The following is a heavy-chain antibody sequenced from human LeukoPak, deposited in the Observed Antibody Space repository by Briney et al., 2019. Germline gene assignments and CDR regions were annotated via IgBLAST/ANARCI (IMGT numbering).Heavy chain of an antibody. CDR3: ARDNSVGDNAWWFDP. J-gene: IGHJ5*02. Sequence: ASVTVSCKASGYTFTGYYMHWVRQAPGQGLEWMGWINPNSGGTNYAQKFQGRVTMTRDMSTSTDYMELSSLRSEDTAIYYCARDNSVGDNAWWFDPWGQRTLVTVSS. CDR2: INPNSGGT. CDR1: GYTFTGYY. V-gene: IGHV1-2*02. D-gene: IGHD1-26*01.